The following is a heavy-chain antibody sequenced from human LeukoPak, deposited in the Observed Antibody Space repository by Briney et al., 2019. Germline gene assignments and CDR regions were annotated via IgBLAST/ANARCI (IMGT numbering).Heavy chain of an antibody. V-gene: IGHV1-69*05. CDR3: ARASLRYSSSWGFDP. D-gene: IGHD6-13*01. CDR2: IIPIFGAA. Sequence: ASVKVSCKASGGTFSSYAISWVRQAPGQGLEWTGGIIPIFGAANYAQKFQGRVTITTDESTSTAYMELSSLRSEDTAVYYCARASLRYSSSWGFDPWGQGTLVTVSS. J-gene: IGHJ5*02. CDR1: GGTFSSYA.